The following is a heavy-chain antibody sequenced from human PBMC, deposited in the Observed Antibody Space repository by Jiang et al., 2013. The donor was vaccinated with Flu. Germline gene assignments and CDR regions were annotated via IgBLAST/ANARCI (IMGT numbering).Heavy chain of an antibody. J-gene: IGHJ2*01. CDR3: ARHSRAGRQVIFGFYFDL. D-gene: IGHD3-16*02. CDR1: GYSFSDHW. V-gene: IGHV5-51*01. CDR2: IFPGEIEA. Sequence: GAEVKKPGESLRIYCKGSGYSFSDHWIAWVRQMPGKGLEWMGNIFPGEIEAIYSQSFQGQVTISADKSTSTAFLQWNGLKASDTAMYYCARHSRAGRQVIFGFYFDLWGRGTLVNVSS.